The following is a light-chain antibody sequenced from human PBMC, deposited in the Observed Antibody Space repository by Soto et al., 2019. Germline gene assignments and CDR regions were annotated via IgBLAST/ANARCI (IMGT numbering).Light chain of an antibody. CDR3: QLWDGSSDPVV. J-gene: IGLJ2*01. CDR1: NIGIRN. Sequence: SSELTQPPSVSVAPGQTARIACGGNNIGIRNVHWYQQKPGQAPVLVVYDDSDRPSGIPERFSGSKSGNTAALTISRVEAGDEADYYCQLWDGSSDPVVFGGGTQLTVL. V-gene: IGLV3-21*02. CDR2: DDS.